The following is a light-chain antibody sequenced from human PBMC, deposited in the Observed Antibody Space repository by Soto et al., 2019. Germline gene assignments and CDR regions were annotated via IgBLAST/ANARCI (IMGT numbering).Light chain of an antibody. CDR2: GAS. CDR3: QQANTCPHT. J-gene: IGKJ2*01. CDR1: QFINNW. Sequence: DIQMTQSPSSVSASVGDTVTISCRASQFINNWVAWYQQKPGKAPNVLIHGASNLQGGVPSRFSGSQFGAEFTLTIIFMQSEDFANYFGQQANTCPHTCGQGTKVEIK. V-gene: IGKV1D-12*01.